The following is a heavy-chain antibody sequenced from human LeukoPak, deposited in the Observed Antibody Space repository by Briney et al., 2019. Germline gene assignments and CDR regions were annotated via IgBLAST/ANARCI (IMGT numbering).Heavy chain of an antibody. Sequence: GGSLRLSCAASGFTFSDYAMSWVRQAPGGGLEWVSAISGRGDETFHADSVKGRFTTSRDNSKKTLSLQMSSLRVEDSAVYFCAKDTSAWWYHRAYMNVWGTGTTVTVSS. CDR2: ISGRGDET. CDR3: AKDTSAWWYHRAYMNV. CDR1: GFTFSDYA. D-gene: IGHD2-15*01. J-gene: IGHJ6*03. V-gene: IGHV3-23*01.